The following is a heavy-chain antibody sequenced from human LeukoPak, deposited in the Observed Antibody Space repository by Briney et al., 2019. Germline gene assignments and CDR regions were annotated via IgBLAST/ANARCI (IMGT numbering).Heavy chain of an antibody. D-gene: IGHD6-19*01. V-gene: IGHV4-59*08. J-gene: IGHJ2*01. Sequence: SETLSLTCTVSGGSISSYYWSWIRQPPGKGLEWIGYIYYSGSTNYNPSLKSRVTISVDTSKNQFSLKLSSVTAADTAVYYCARRDEWLAYWYFDLWGRGTLVTVSS. CDR2: IYYSGST. CDR1: GGSISSYY. CDR3: ARRDEWLAYWYFDL.